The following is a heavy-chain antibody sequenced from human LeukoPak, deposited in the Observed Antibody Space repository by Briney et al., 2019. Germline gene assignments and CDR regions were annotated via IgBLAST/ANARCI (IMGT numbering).Heavy chain of an antibody. CDR2: IYYSGST. CDR3: ARDIGPTAYYYYYYGMDV. V-gene: IGHV4-59*01. D-gene: IGHD2-15*01. J-gene: IGHJ6*02. CDR1: GGSISSYY. Sequence: SETLSLTCTVSGGSISSYYWSWIRQPPGKGLEWIGYIYYSGSTNYNPSLKSRVTISVDTSKNQFSLKLSSVTAADTAVYYCARDIGPTAYYYYYYGMDVWGQGTTVTVSS.